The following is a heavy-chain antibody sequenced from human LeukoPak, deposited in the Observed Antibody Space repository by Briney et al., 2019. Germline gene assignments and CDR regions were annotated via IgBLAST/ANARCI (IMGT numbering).Heavy chain of an antibody. V-gene: IGHV1-2*02. Sequence: ASVKVSCKASGYTFTSYGISWVRQAPGQGLEWMGWINPNSGGTNYAQKFQGRVTMTRDTSISTAYMELSRLRSDDTAVYYCAREVGYKNDLDYWGQGTLVTVSS. D-gene: IGHD5-24*01. CDR2: INPNSGGT. CDR3: AREVGYKNDLDY. CDR1: GYTFTSYG. J-gene: IGHJ4*02.